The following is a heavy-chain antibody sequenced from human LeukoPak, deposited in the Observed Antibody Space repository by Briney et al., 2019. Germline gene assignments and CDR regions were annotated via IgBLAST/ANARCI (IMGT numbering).Heavy chain of an antibody. J-gene: IGHJ4*02. Sequence: GGSLRLSCAAAGFTFGDYAMHWVRQAPGKGLEWVSGISWNSDIIAYADSVKGRFTISRDTAKNSLYLQMNSLRPEDTALYYCAKVGGLGSFYRSPYFAFWGQGTLVTVSS. CDR2: ISWNSDII. V-gene: IGHV3-9*01. D-gene: IGHD3-10*01. CDR3: AKVGGLGSFYRSPYFAF. CDR1: GFTFGDYA.